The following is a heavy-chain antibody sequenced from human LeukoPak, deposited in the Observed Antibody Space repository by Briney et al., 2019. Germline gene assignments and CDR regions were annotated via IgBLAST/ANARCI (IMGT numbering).Heavy chain of an antibody. Sequence: PGGSLRLSCAASGFTFSSYSMNWVRQAPGKGLEWVSYISSSSSTIYYADSVKGRFTISRDNAKNSLYLQMNSLRAEDTAVYYCAREQLWPQGAFDIWGQGTMVTVSS. CDR2: ISSSSSTI. J-gene: IGHJ3*02. CDR3: AREQLWPQGAFDI. CDR1: GFTFSSYS. V-gene: IGHV3-48*04. D-gene: IGHD5-18*01.